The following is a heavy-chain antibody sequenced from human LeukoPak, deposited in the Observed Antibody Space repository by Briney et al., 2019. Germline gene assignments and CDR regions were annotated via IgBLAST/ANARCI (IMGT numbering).Heavy chain of an antibody. J-gene: IGHJ4*02. D-gene: IGHD3-3*01. CDR1: GFTFSSYA. Sequence: PGGSLRLSCAASGFTFSSYAMSWVRQAPGKGLEWVSAISGSGGSTYYADSVKGRFTISRDNSKNTLYLQMNSLRAEDTAVYYCAKVRIYYDFWSGYSRPFDYWGQGTLVTVSS. CDR3: AKVRIYYDFWSGYSRPFDY. CDR2: ISGSGGST. V-gene: IGHV3-23*01.